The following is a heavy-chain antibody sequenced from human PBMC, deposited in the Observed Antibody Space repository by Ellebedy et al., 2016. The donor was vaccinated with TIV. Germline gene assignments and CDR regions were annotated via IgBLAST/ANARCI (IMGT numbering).Heavy chain of an antibody. CDR3: ATELFGEYDY. D-gene: IGHD3-10*01. V-gene: IGHV1-69*06. CDR2: IIPIFGTA. J-gene: IGHJ4*02. Sequence: SVKVSCXASGGTFSSYAISWVRQAPGQGLEWMGGIIPIFGTANYAQKFQGRVTITADKSTSTAYMELSSLRSEDTAVYYCATELFGEYDYWGQGTLVTVSS. CDR1: GGTFSSYA.